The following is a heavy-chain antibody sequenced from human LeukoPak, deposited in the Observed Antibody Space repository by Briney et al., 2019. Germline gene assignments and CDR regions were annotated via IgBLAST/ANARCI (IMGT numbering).Heavy chain of an antibody. V-gene: IGHV3-48*03. CDR2: ISSSGSTI. Sequence: PGRSLRLSCAASGFTFSSYEMNWVRQAPGKGLEWVSYISSSGSTIYYADSVKGRFTISRDNAKNSLYLQMNSLRAEDTAVYYCARHRVGIAADYWGQGTLVTVSS. J-gene: IGHJ4*02. D-gene: IGHD6-13*01. CDR1: GFTFSSYE. CDR3: ARHRVGIAADY.